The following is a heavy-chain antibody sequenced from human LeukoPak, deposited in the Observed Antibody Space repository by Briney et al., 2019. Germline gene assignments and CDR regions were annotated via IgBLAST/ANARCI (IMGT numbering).Heavy chain of an antibody. CDR1: GFTFSDYN. D-gene: IGHD2-15*01. CDR3: ARVLRYCGGGNCYYGSLGYMDV. J-gene: IGHJ6*03. V-gene: IGHV3-21*04. CDR2: ISRSSSNK. Sequence: GGSLRLSCAASGFTFSDYNMRWVRQAPGKGLEWVSSISRSSSNKYYADSVKGRFTISRDNAKNSLFLQMNSLRAEDTAVYYCARVLRYCGGGNCYYGSLGYMDVWGKGTTVTISS.